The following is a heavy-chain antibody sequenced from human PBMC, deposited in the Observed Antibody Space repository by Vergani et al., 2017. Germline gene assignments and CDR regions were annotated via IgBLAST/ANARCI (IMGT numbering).Heavy chain of an antibody. J-gene: IGHJ3*02. V-gene: IGHV3-23*01. CDR1: GFTLIMNA. Sequence: EVQLLESGGDLVQPGGSLRLSFAASGFTLIMNAMSWVRQAPGKGLEWVSTLIASDRRTHYADSVKGRFTISRDISKNTLFLHMNSLRPEDTAVYYCAKVGRSEVAGTFGAFDIWGQGTMVTVSS. D-gene: IGHD6-19*01. CDR3: AKVGRSEVAGTFGAFDI. CDR2: LIASDRRT.